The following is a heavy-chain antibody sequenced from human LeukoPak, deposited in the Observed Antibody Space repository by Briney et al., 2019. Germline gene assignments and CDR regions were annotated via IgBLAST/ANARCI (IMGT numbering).Heavy chain of an antibody. Sequence: GGSLRLSCAASGFIFSSYAMSWFRKAPGKGREGVPPISGSVGGTYYADSVKGRFTISRDNSKNTLYLQMNSLSAEDTAVYYCAKPPRDSSGWYAGGYYYYYYMDVWGKGTTVTVSS. V-gene: IGHV3-23*01. CDR2: ISGSVGGT. D-gene: IGHD6-19*01. CDR1: GFIFSSYA. CDR3: AKPPRDSSGWYAGGYYYYYYMDV. J-gene: IGHJ6*03.